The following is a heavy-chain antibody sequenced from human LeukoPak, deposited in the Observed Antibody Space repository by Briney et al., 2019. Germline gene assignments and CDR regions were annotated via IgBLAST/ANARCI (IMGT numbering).Heavy chain of an antibody. Sequence: SETLSLTCAVYGGSFSGYYWSWIRQPPGKGLEWIGEINHSGSTNYNPSLKSRVTISVDTSKNQFSLKLSSVTAADTAVYYCARRSGTVAYYYYYMDVWGKGTTVTVSS. J-gene: IGHJ6*03. CDR1: GGSFSGYY. CDR2: INHSGST. D-gene: IGHD2-15*01. V-gene: IGHV4-34*01. CDR3: ARRSGTVAYYYYYMDV.